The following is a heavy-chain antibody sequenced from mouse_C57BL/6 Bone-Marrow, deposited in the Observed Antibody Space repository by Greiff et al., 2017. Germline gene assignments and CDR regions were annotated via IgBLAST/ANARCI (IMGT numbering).Heavy chain of an antibody. J-gene: IGHJ2*01. D-gene: IGHD2-3*01. CDR1: GFNIKDDY. Sequence: EVKLVESGAELVRPGASVKLSCTASGFNIKDDYIHWVKQRPEQGLEWIGWIDPEIGDTEYASKFQGKATITSDTSSNTAYLQLSSLTSEATAVYYCSSFDGNYFDFWGQGTPLTVAS. CDR2: IDPEIGDT. CDR3: SSFDGNYFDF. V-gene: IGHV14-4*01.